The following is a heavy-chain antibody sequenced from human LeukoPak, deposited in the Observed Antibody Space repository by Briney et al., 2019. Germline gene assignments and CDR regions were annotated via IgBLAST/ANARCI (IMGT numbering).Heavy chain of an antibody. J-gene: IGHJ4*02. CDR3: AKDCLTGSYGYFDY. Sequence: GGSLRLSCAASGFSFSIYAMSWVRQAPGKGLEWVSTIRGSGGDKYYADSVKGRFTISRDNSENTLYLQMNSLRAEDTAVYYCAKDCLTGSYGYFDYWGLGALVTVSS. CDR1: GFSFSIYA. D-gene: IGHD3-10*01. V-gene: IGHV3-23*01. CDR2: IRGSGGDK.